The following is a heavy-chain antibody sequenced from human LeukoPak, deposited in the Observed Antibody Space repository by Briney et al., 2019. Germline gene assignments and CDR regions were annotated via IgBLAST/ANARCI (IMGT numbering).Heavy chain of an antibody. D-gene: IGHD6-13*01. V-gene: IGHV4-59*01. CDR2: IYYSGST. Sequence: SETLSLTCTVSGSSISSYYWSWIRQPPGKGLEWIGYIYYSGSTNYNPSLKSRVTISVDTSKNQFSLKLSSVTAADTAVYYCARVQGSSSWYGPFDYWGQGTLVTVS. J-gene: IGHJ4*02. CDR1: GSSISSYY. CDR3: ARVQGSSSWYGPFDY.